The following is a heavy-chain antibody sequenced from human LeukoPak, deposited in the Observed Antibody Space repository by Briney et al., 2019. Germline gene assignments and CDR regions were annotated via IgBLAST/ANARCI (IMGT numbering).Heavy chain of an antibody. Sequence: ASVKVSCKASGYSFISSGMHWVRQAPGQRLEWMGWINAGNGNTKYSQKFQGRVTITRDTSASTAYMELSSLRSEDTAVYYCARVDVKAFDIWGQGTMVTVSS. V-gene: IGHV1-3*01. J-gene: IGHJ3*02. CDR2: INAGNGNT. CDR1: GYSFISSG. CDR3: ARVDVKAFDI. D-gene: IGHD5-24*01.